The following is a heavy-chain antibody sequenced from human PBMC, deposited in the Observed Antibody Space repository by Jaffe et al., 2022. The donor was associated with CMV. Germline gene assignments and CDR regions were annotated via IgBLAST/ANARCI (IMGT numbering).Heavy chain of an antibody. CDR3: ARALGRPVDTAMVIRYYYGMDV. CDR1: GFTFSSYW. CDR2: IKQDGSEK. Sequence: EVQLVESGGGLVQPGGSLRLSCAASGFTFSSYWMSWVRQAPGKGLEWVANIKQDGSEKYYVDSVKGRFTISRDNAKNSLYLQMNSLRAEDTAVYYCARALGRPVDTAMVIRYYYGMDVWGQGTTVTVSS. J-gene: IGHJ6*02. V-gene: IGHV3-7*01. D-gene: IGHD5-18*01.